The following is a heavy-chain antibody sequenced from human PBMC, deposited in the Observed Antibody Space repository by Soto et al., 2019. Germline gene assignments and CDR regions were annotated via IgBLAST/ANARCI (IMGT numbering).Heavy chain of an antibody. J-gene: IGHJ4*02. Sequence: ESGGGLIQPGGSLRLSCAVSGITVSSYYMSWVRQAAGKGLEWVSVIYAGSITYYADSVKGRFTIYRDNSKNTLNLEMNSLRVEDTAVYYSGTIFDYWGQGTLVTVSS. CDR3: GTIFDY. V-gene: IGHV3-53*01. CDR1: GITVSSYY. D-gene: IGHD2-21*01. CDR2: IYAGSIT.